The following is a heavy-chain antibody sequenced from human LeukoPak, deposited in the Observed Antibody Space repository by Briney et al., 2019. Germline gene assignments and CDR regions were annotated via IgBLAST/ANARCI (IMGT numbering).Heavy chain of an antibody. CDR3: ARMAVAGQYNDY. CDR2: ISSSGDSL. CDR1: GFTFSSYE. D-gene: IGHD6-19*01. V-gene: IGHV3-48*03. Sequence: GGSLRLSCAASGFTFSSYEMKWVRQAPGKGLEWVSYISSSGDSLYYADSVKGRFTISRDNARHSLYLQMNSLRAEDTAIYYCARMAVAGQYNDYWGPGTLVTVSS. J-gene: IGHJ4*02.